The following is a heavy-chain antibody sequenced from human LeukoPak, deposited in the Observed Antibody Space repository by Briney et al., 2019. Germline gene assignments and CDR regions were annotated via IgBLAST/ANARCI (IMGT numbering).Heavy chain of an antibody. D-gene: IGHD3-10*01. CDR2: IYYSGST. CDR1: GGSFSGYY. V-gene: IGHV4-59*01. J-gene: IGHJ6*02. CDR3: ARDGGKYYYGSGRPYGMDV. Sequence: SETLSLTCAVYGGSFSGYYWSWIRQPPGKGLEWIGYIYYSGSTNYNPSLKSRVTISVDTSKNQFSLILSSVTAADTAVYYCARDGGKYYYGSGRPYGMDVWGQGTTVTVSS.